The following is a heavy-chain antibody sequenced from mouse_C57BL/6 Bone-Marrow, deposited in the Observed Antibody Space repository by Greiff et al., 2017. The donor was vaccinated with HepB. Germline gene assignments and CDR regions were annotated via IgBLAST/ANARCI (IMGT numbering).Heavy chain of an antibody. D-gene: IGHD1-1*01. Sequence: QVQLQQSGPELVKPGASVKISCKASGYTFTDYYINWVKQRPGQGLEWIGWIFPGSGSTYYNEKFKGKATLTVDKSSSTAYMLLSSLTSEDSAVYFCARGDTTVVAYYAMDYWGQGTSVTVSS. CDR3: ARGDTTVVAYYAMDY. CDR1: GYTFTDYY. J-gene: IGHJ4*01. V-gene: IGHV1-75*01. CDR2: IFPGSGST.